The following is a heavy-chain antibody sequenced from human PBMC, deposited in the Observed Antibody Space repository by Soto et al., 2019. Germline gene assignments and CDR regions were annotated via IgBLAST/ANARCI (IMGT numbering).Heavy chain of an antibody. CDR2: IYYSGST. CDR1: VGSISSYY. V-gene: IGHV4-59*01. CDR3: GREGITGPNTGFDP. Sequence: PSETLSLTCTVSVGSISSYYWSWIRQPPGKGLEWIGYIYYSGSTNYNPSLKSRVTISVDTSKNQFSLKLSSVTAADTAVYYCGREGITGPNTGFDPWGQGTLVTVSS. D-gene: IGHD1-7*01. J-gene: IGHJ5*02.